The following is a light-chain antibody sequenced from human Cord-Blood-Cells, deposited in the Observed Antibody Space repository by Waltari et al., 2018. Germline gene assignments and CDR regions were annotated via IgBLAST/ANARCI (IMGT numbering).Light chain of an antibody. J-gene: IGKJ2*03. V-gene: IGKV1-39*01. CDR2: AAS. CDR3: QQSYSTPYS. Sequence: DMQMTHAPASLSAAFVDRVQITCRASQSISSYLNWYQQKPGKAPKLLIYAASSLQSGVPSRFSGSGSGTDFTLTISSLQPEDFATYYCQQSYSTPYSFGQGTKLEIK. CDR1: QSISSY.